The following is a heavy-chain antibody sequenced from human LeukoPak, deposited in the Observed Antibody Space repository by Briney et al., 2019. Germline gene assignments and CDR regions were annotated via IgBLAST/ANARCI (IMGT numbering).Heavy chain of an antibody. D-gene: IGHD3-22*01. CDR3: ARPFYYDSNGGEGMDV. CDR2: ITTSGTYI. Sequence: GGSLRLSCAASGFTFTRFDMNWVRQAPGKGLELVSSITTSGTYIYYADSVKGRFTISRGNAKNSLYLQMNSLRAEDTAVYYCARPFYYDSNGGEGMDVWGQETTVTVSS. CDR1: GFTFTRFD. J-gene: IGHJ6*02. V-gene: IGHV3-21*04.